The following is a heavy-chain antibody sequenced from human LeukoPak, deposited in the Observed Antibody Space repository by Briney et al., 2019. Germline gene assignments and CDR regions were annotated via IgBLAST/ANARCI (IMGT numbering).Heavy chain of an antibody. D-gene: IGHD2-2*01. CDR3: ATDRLGYCSSTSCYFDY. CDR1: GYTLTELF. V-gene: IGHV1-24*01. Sequence: ASVKVSCKVSGYTLTELFMHWVRQAPGKQVEWVGGFDPEDGETIYAHKFQGRVTMTEETYTDAAYMELSSLRSEDTAVYYCATDRLGYCSSTSCYFDYWGQGPLVTVSS. J-gene: IGHJ4*02. CDR2: FDPEDGET.